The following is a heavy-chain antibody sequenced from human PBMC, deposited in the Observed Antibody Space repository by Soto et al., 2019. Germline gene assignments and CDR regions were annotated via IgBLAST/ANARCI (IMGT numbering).Heavy chain of an antibody. V-gene: IGHV4-34*01. Sequence: SETLSLTCAVYGGSFSGYYWSCIRQPPGKGLEWIGEINHSGSTNYNPYLKSRVTISVDTSKNQFSLKVGSVTAADTAVYYCASSSLYGMDVWGQGTTVTVSS. J-gene: IGHJ6*01. CDR3: ASSSLYGMDV. CDR1: GGSFSGYY. CDR2: INHSGST.